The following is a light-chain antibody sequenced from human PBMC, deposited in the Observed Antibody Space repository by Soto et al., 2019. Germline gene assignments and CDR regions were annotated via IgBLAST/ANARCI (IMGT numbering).Light chain of an antibody. CDR3: QTWVTGTYVV. V-gene: IGLV4-69*02. J-gene: IGLJ2*01. CDR2: VNSDGRH. Sequence: QLVLTQSPSASASLGASVKLTCTLSSGHSSYAIAWHQKQPEKGPRYLMKVNSDGRHIKGDGIPDRFSGSSSGDERYLTISTLQSKDEADYYCQTWVTGTYVVLGGGTKLTVL. CDR1: SGHSSYA.